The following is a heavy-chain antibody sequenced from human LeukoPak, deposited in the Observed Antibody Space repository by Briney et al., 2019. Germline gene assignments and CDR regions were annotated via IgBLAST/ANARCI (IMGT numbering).Heavy chain of an antibody. CDR2: ISSSSYI. D-gene: IGHD3-10*01. CDR3: ARDPQSSPLLWFGELLAPDY. J-gene: IGHJ4*02. CDR1: GFTFSSYS. V-gene: IGHV3-21*01. Sequence: GGSLRLSCAASGFTFSSYSMNWVRQAPGKGLEWVSSISSSSYIYYADSVKGRFTISRDNAKNSLYLQMNSLRAEDTAVYYCARDPQSSPLLWFGELLAPDYWGQGTLVTVSS.